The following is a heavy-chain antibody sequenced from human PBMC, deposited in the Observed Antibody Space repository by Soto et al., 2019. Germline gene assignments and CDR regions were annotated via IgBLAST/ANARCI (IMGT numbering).Heavy chain of an antibody. D-gene: IGHD3-10*01. CDR2: INPNSGNI. V-gene: IGHV1-8*01. CDR3: ARGRASGSYYLLDY. J-gene: IGHJ4*02. Sequence: RASVKVSCKASGDTFTTYDINWVRQATGHGLEWMGWINPNSGNIGYAQRFQGRVTMTRDTATRTAYMEVSSLRSDDTAVYYCARGRASGSYYLLDYWGQGTLVTVSS. CDR1: GDTFTTYD.